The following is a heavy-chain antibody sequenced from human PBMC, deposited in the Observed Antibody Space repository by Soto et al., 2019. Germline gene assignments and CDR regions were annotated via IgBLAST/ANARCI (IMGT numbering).Heavy chain of an antibody. Sequence: GGSLRLSCAASGFTFSGYWMNWVRQAPGKGLEWVANIKQDGSEKYYVDSVKGRFTISRDNAKNSLYLQMNSLRAEDTAVYYCETDHAMVRGVIGRRRDYWGQGTLVTVSS. J-gene: IGHJ4*02. V-gene: IGHV3-7*01. D-gene: IGHD3-10*01. CDR2: IKQDGSEK. CDR3: ETDHAMVRGVIGRRRDY. CDR1: GFTFSGYW.